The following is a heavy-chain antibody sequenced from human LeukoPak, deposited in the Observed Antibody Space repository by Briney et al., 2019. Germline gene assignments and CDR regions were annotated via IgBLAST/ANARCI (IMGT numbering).Heavy chain of an antibody. D-gene: IGHD3-22*01. V-gene: IGHV4-39*01. CDR1: GGSISSSSYY. CDR3: ARQFYYDSGGSHY. CDR2: IFYSGST. J-gene: IGHJ4*02. Sequence: SETLSLTCTVSGGSISSSSYYWGWLRQPPGKGLEGIGSIFYSGSTYYNPSLESRVTISVDTSKNQFSLKLSSVTAADTAVYYCARQFYYDSGGSHYWGQGTLVTVSS.